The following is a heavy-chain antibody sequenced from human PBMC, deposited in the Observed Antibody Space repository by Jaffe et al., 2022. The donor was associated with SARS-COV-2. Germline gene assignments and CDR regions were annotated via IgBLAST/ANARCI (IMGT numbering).Heavy chain of an antibody. CDR2: ISGSGGTT. CDR3: AKGLGLLLWFGELSPDY. J-gene: IGHJ4*02. V-gene: IGHV3-23*04. Sequence: EVQVVQSGGDLVQPGGSLRLSCVASGFNFSSYAMTWVRQGPGKGLEWVSAISGSGGTTSYADSAKGRFTVSRDNSKNTLYLQMNNVRADDTAVYYCAKGLGLLLWFGELSPDYWGQGSLVTVSS. CDR1: GFNFSSYA. D-gene: IGHD3-10*01.